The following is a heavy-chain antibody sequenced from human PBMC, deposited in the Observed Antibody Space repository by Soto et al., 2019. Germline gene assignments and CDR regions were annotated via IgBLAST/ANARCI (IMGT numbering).Heavy chain of an antibody. V-gene: IGHV1-18*01. CDR2: INTYNGDT. CDR3: AREREQIRNTWFDP. D-gene: IGHD1-26*01. J-gene: IGHJ5*02. Sequence: QVQLVQSGAEVKQPGASVKVSCKASGYTFTSYGISWVRQAPGQGLEWMGWINTYNGDTKYAQKLQGRITVTTDTSTTTAYMELGSLRSDDTAIYYCAREREQIRNTWFDPWGQGTLVTVSS. CDR1: GYTFTSYG.